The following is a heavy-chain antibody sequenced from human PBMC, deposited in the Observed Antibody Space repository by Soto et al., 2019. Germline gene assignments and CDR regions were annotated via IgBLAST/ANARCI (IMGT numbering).Heavy chain of an antibody. CDR1: GYTFTGYY. CDR2: INPNSGGT. D-gene: IGHD3-22*01. Sequence: ASVKVSCKASGYTFTGYYMHWVRQAPGQGLEWMGWINPNSGGTNYAQKFQGWVTMTRDTSISTAYMELSRLRSDDTAVYYCARVSRDSSGYYQYYFDYWGQGTLVTGSS. J-gene: IGHJ4*02. CDR3: ARVSRDSSGYYQYYFDY. V-gene: IGHV1-2*04.